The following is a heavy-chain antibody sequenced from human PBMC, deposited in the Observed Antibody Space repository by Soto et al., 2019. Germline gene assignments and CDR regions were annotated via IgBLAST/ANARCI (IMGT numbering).Heavy chain of an antibody. CDR3: ARAPPGPSPRWDV. V-gene: IGHV4-4*07. CDR1: GGTITSYY. D-gene: IGHD3-10*01. J-gene: IGHJ6*02. Sequence: SETLSLTCTVSGGTITSYYWSWIRQPAGKGLEWIGRIYSSGSTNYNPSLTSRVIMSVDTSQNQFSLILSSVTAADTAMYFCARAPPGPSPRWDVWGQGTTVTVSS. CDR2: IYSSGST.